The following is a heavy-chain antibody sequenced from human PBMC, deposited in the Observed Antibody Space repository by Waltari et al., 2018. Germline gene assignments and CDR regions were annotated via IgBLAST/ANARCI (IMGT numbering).Heavy chain of an antibody. D-gene: IGHD4-17*01. CDR2: IYHSGST. V-gene: IGHV4-4*02. J-gene: IGHJ4*02. Sequence: QVQLQESGPGLVKPSGTLSLTCVVSGGSIRSSYWWTWVRQSPGKGLEWIGEIYHSGSTTYNPSLKSRVTISVDKSKNQFSLNLTSVTAADTAVYYCGRAPSKDHPYGDYGAMVDYWGQGTLVSVSS. CDR3: GRAPSKDHPYGDYGAMVDY. CDR1: GGSIRSSYW.